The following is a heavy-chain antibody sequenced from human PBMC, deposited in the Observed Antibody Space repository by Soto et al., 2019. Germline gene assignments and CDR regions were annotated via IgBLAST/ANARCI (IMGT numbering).Heavy chain of an antibody. J-gene: IGHJ4*02. CDR2: ISYDGSNK. CDR3: AKDQDGSPTYFDY. V-gene: IGHV3-30-3*01. Sequence: GGSLRLSCAASGFTFSSYAMHWVRQAPGKGLEWVAVISYDGSNKYYADSVKGRFTISRDNSKNTLYLQMNSLRAEDTAVYYCAKDQDGSPTYFDYWGQGTLVTVSS. CDR1: GFTFSSYA.